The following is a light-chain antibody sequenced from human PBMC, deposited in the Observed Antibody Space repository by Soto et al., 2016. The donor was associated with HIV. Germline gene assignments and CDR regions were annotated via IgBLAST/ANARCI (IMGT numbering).Light chain of an antibody. J-gene: IGKJ4*01. CDR2: AAS. CDR1: QGISSY. Sequence: IQLTQSPSFLSASVGDRVTITCRASQGISSYLAWYQQKAGKAPKLLIYAASSLQSGVPSRFSGSGSGTDFTLTISSLQPEDFATYYCLQDYNYPRTFGGGTKVEIK. V-gene: IGKV1-6*01. CDR3: LQDYNYPRT.